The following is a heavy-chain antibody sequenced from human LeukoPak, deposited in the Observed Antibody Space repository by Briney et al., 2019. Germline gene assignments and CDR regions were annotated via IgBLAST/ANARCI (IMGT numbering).Heavy chain of an antibody. V-gene: IGHV3-48*03. CDR2: ISCSGSAI. CDR1: GFTLSSYE. D-gene: IGHD5-24*01. Sequence: PGGSLRLSCAASGFTLSSYEMNWVSQAPGKGLEWVSYISCSGSAIYYADSVKGRFTISRDNAKNSLYLQMNSLRAEDTAVYYCARRGDGYNSFDYWGQGTPVTVSS. J-gene: IGHJ4*02. CDR3: ARRGDGYNSFDY.